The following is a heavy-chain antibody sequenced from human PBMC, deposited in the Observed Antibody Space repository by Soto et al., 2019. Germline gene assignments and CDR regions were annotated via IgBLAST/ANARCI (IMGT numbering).Heavy chain of an antibody. V-gene: IGHV1-2*02. D-gene: IGHD2-2*01. CDR3: ARFKRGLVGPAAQPHSYYGMDV. CDR2: INPNSGGT. CDR1: GYTFTGYY. Sequence: ASVKVSCKASGYTFTGYYMHWVRQAPGQGLEWMGWINPNSGGTNYAQKFQGRVTMTRDTSISTAYMELSRLRSDDTAVYYCARFKRGLVGPAAQPHSYYGMDVWGQGTTVTVSS. J-gene: IGHJ6*02.